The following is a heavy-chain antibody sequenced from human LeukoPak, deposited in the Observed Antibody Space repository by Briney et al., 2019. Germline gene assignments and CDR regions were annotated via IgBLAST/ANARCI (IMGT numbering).Heavy chain of an antibody. D-gene: IGHD4-17*01. V-gene: IGHV3-53*01. Sequence: AGGSLRLSCAASGFTVSSNYMSWVRQAPGKGLEWVSVIYSGGSTYYADSVKGRFTVSRDNSKNTLYLQMNSLRAEDTAVYYCARDPTTLDAFDIWGQGTMVTVSS. CDR1: GFTVSSNY. CDR2: IYSGGST. CDR3: ARDPTTLDAFDI. J-gene: IGHJ3*02.